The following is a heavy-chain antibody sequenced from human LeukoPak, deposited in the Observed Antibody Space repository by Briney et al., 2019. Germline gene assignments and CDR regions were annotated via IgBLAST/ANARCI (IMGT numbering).Heavy chain of an antibody. J-gene: IGHJ4*02. V-gene: IGHV3-23*01. Sequence: PGVSLRLSCAASGFTFSSFSMTWVRQAPGTGLGWVSSIIVSGTTYYADSVKGRFTISRDSFRGTLFLQMDSLRDEDTAVYFCAKGSVGNADFASWGQGALVTVSS. D-gene: IGHD6-25*01. CDR3: AKGSVGNADFAS. CDR1: GFTFSSFS. CDR2: IIVSGTT.